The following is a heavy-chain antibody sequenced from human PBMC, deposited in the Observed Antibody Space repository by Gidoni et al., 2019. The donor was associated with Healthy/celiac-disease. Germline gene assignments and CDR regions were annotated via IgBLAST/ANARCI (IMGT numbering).Heavy chain of an antibody. V-gene: IGHV4-34*01. D-gene: IGHD3-16*01. J-gene: IGHJ4*02. CDR1: GGSFSGYY. CDR3: ARAFPGTLVDY. CDR2: INHSGST. Sequence: QVQLQQWRAGLLKPSETRSLTCAVYGGSFSGYYWSWIRQPPGKGLEWIGEINHSGSTNYNPSLKGRVTISVDTSKNQFSLKLSSVTAAGTAVYYCARAFPGTLVDYWGQGTLVTVSS.